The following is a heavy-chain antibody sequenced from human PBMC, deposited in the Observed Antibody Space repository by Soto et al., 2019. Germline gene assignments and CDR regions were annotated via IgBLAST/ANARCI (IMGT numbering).Heavy chain of an antibody. D-gene: IGHD3-16*01. J-gene: IGHJ5*02. Sequence: ASVKVSCKASGYIFTNNDVSWVRQATGQGLEWMGWMNPGSGDTGYAQKFQGRVTMTRDISIATAYMELSSLRSDDTAIYYCARMATFGSLNWFDPWGQGTLVTVSS. CDR2: MNPGSGDT. CDR1: GYIFTNND. CDR3: ARMATFGSLNWFDP. V-gene: IGHV1-8*01.